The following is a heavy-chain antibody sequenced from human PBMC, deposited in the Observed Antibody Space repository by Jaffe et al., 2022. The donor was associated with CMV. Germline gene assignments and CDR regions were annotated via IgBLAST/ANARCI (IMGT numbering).Heavy chain of an antibody. Sequence: QVQLVQSGAEVKKPGSSVKVSCKASGGTFSSYAISWVRQAPGQGLEWMGRIIPILGIANYAQKFQGRVTITADKSTSTAYMELSSLRSEDTAVYYCARVVKGAFRLGWFDPWGQGTLVTVSS. V-gene: IGHV1-69*09. J-gene: IGHJ5*02. D-gene: IGHD1-26*01. CDR3: ARVVKGAFRLGWFDP. CDR1: GGTFSSYA. CDR2: IIPILGIA.